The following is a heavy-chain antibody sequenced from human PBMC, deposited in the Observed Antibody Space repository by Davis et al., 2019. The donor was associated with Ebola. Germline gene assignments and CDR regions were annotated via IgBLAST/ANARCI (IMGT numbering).Heavy chain of an antibody. Sequence: AASVKVSCKASGGTFSSYAISWVRQAPGQGLEWMGGIIPIFGTANYAQKFQGRVTITADKSTSTAYMELSSLRSEDTAVYYCARAEPNIVGAPDNYYYYGMNVWGQGTTVTVSS. CDR3: ARAEPNIVGAPDNYYYYGMNV. CDR1: GGTFSSYA. V-gene: IGHV1-69*06. CDR2: IIPIFGTA. D-gene: IGHD1-26*01. J-gene: IGHJ6*02.